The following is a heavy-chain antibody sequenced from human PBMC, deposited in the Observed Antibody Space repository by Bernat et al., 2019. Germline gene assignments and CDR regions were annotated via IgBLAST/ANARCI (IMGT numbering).Heavy chain of an antibody. Sequence: EVQLLESGGGLVQPGGSLRLSCAASGFTFSNYGISWVRQAPGKGLEWVSAISGSGVSTYYADSVKGRVIISRDNSKNTLYLQMSSLRGDDTAVYYCAKRSLGSGNYPFYLWGQGTLVTVSS. CDR3: AKRSLGSGNYPFYL. CDR1: GFTFSNYG. V-gene: IGHV3-23*01. D-gene: IGHD1-26*01. CDR2: ISGSGVST. J-gene: IGHJ5*02.